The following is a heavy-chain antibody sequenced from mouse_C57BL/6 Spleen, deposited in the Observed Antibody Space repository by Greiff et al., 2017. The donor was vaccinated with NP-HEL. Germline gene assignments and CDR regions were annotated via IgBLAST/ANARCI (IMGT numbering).Heavy chain of an antibody. CDR1: GYTFTSYT. Sequence: VKLMESGAELARPGASVKMSCKASGYTFTSYTMHWVKQRPGQGLEWIGYINPSSGYTKYNQKFKDKATLTADKSSSTAYMQLSSLTSEDSAVYYCARSLDSSGYRFAYWGQGTLVTVSA. CDR2: INPSSGYT. J-gene: IGHJ3*01. CDR3: ARSLDSSGYRFAY. V-gene: IGHV1-4*01. D-gene: IGHD3-2*02.